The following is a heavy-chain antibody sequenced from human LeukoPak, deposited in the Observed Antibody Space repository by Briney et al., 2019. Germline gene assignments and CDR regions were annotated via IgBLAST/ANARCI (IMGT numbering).Heavy chain of an antibody. V-gene: IGHV1-18*01. CDR3: ARGTYFDY. Sequence: ASVKVSCKASGYTFTTYGISWVRQAPGQGLEWMGWTSAYNDKTKYAQKLEGRVTMTTDTSTSTAYMEMRSLRPDDTAVYYCARGTYFDYWGQGTLVTVSS. CDR1: GYTFTTYG. D-gene: IGHD1-1*01. J-gene: IGHJ4*02. CDR2: TSAYNDKT.